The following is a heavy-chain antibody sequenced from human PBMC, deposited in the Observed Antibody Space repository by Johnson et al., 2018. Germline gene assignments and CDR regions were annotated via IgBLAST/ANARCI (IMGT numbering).Heavy chain of an antibody. CDR1: GFPFDDYA. Sequence: VQPVQSGGGLVEPGRSLRLSCAASGFPFDDYALHWVRQAPGTGLEWASGVSRNSGSIGYADSVKGRFTMPRDNAKNSLYLQMNSRRAEATALYYCAREYSSSSYHWFDPCGQGTLVTVSS. J-gene: IGHJ5*02. CDR3: AREYSSSSYHWFDP. D-gene: IGHD6-13*01. V-gene: IGHV3-9*01. CDR2: VSRNSGSI.